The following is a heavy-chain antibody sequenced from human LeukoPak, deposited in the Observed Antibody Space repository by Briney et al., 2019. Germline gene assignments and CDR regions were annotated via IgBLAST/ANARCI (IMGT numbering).Heavy chain of an antibody. J-gene: IGHJ2*01. CDR3: ATDAAAGSPGNWYFDL. V-gene: IGHV1-24*01. CDR1: GYTLTELS. Sequence: ASVKVSCKVSGYTLTELSMHWVRQAPGKGLEWMGGFDPEDGETIYAQEFQGRVTMTEDTSTDTAYMELSSLRSEDTAVYYCATDAAAGSPGNWYFDLWGRGTLVTVSS. CDR2: FDPEDGET. D-gene: IGHD2-15*01.